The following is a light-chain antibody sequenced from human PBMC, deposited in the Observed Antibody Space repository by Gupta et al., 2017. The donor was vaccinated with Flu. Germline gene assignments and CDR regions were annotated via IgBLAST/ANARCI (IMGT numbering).Light chain of an antibody. J-gene: IGLJ3*02. Sequence: GQTVRITCQGDSLRSYYASWYQQKPGQAPVLVIYGKNNRPSGIPDRFSGSSSGNTASLTITGAQAEDEADYYCNSRDSSGNPLVFGGGTKLTVL. CDR1: SLRSYY. CDR3: NSRDSSGNPLV. CDR2: GKN. V-gene: IGLV3-19*01.